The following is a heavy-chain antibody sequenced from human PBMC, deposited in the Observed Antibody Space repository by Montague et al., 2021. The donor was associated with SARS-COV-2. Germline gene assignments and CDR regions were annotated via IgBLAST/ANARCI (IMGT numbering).Heavy chain of an antibody. CDR1: GFTFSYYV. Sequence: SLRLSCAASGFTFSYYVMSWVRQAPGKGLEWVSAISGSGGSTYYADSVKGRFTISRDNSENTPYLQMNNLRAEDTAVYYCANRGIAAAGSYRYYFDYWGQGTLVTVSS. J-gene: IGHJ4*02. CDR2: ISGSGGST. V-gene: IGHV3-23*01. CDR3: ANRGIAAAGSYRYYFDY. D-gene: IGHD6-13*01.